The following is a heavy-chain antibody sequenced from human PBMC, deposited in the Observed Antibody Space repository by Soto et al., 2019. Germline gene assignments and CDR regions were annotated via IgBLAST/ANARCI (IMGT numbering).Heavy chain of an antibody. CDR2: IWYDGSNR. Sequence: QPGGSLRLSCAASGFTFSNYGMHWVRQAPGKGLEWVAVIWYDGSNRYYGDSVKGRFTISRDYSNNTLFLQMNSLRAEDTALYYCVRDSDYGSNSGWLDPWGQGTLVTVSS. CDR1: GFTFSNYG. D-gene: IGHD4-17*01. CDR3: VRDSDYGSNSGWLDP. J-gene: IGHJ5*02. V-gene: IGHV3-33*01.